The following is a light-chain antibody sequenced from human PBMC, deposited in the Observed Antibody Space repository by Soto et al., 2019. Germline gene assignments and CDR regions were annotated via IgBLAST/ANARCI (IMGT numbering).Light chain of an antibody. CDR2: STN. Sequence: QTVVTQEPSFSVSPGGTVTLTCGFSSGSVSTSYYPSWYQQTPGQAPRTLIYSTNTRSAGVPDRFSGSILGNKAALTITGAQADYESDYYCVLYMGSGISDVVFGGGTKLTVL. CDR1: SGSVSTSYY. J-gene: IGLJ2*01. V-gene: IGLV8-61*01. CDR3: VLYMGSGISDVV.